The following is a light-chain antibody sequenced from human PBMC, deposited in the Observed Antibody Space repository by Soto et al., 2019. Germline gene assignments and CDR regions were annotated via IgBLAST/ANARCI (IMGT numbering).Light chain of an antibody. CDR3: QQYNKWPLT. V-gene: IGKV3-15*01. J-gene: IGKJ1*01. Sequence: EIVMTQSPATLSVSPGERATLSCRASQSVSSDLAWYQQKPGQSPRLLIYGASTRATGIPARFSGGGSGTEFTLTITSLQSEDFAVYHCQQYNKWPLTFGQGTKV. CDR1: QSVSSD. CDR2: GAS.